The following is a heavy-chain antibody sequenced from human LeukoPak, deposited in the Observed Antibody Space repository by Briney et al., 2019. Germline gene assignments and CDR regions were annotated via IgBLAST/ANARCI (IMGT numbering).Heavy chain of an antibody. CDR1: GFTFSSYA. CDR2: ISGSGGST. V-gene: IGHV3-23*01. J-gene: IGHJ4*02. D-gene: IGHD3-10*01. CDR3: AKMGRRVDYYGSGSTEAFDY. Sequence: GGSLRLSCAASGFTFSSYAMSWVRQAPGKGPEWVSAISGSGGSTYYADSVKGRFTISRDNSKNTLYLQMNSLRAEDTAVYYCAKMGRRVDYYGSGSTEAFDYWGQGTLVTVSS.